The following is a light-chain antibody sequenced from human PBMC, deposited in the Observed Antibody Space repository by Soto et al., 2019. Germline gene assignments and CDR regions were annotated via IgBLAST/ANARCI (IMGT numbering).Light chain of an antibody. CDR2: GAS. V-gene: IGKV3-20*01. CDR3: QQYGISPMYT. J-gene: IGKJ2*01. Sequence: EIVLTQSPGTLSLSPGERATLSCRASQSVSSSYLAWYQQKPGQAPRLLIYGASSRATGIPDRFSGSGSGTDFTLTISRLEPEDFAVYYCQQYGISPMYTVGQGTKLEIK. CDR1: QSVSSSY.